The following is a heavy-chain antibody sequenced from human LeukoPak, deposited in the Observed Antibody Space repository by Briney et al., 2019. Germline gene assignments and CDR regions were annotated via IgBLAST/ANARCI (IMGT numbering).Heavy chain of an antibody. CDR3: ARLIDGSYAPSTYYFDF. Sequence: GEALKISCKRSGYSFTRYWIGWVRQIPGKGLEWMVIIYPGDSDTRYSRSFQGQITISANKSIGTAYLQWSSLKASDTAMYCCARLIDGSYAPSTYYFDFWGQGTLVTVSS. CDR1: GYSFTRYW. CDR2: IYPGDSDT. D-gene: IGHD1-26*01. V-gene: IGHV5-51*01. J-gene: IGHJ4*02.